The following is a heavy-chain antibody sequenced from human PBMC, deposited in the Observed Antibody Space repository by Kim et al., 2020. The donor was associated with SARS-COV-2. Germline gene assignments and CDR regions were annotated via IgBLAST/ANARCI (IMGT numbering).Heavy chain of an antibody. CDR2: INHSGST. D-gene: IGHD3-10*01. V-gene: IGHV4-34*01. Sequence: SETLSLTCAVHGGSFSGYYWSWIRQPPGKGLEWIGEINHSGSTNYNPSLKSRVTISVDTSKNQFSLKLSSVTAADTAVYYCARVPFGELFHYYYGMDVWGQGTTVTVSS. CDR1: GGSFSGYY. CDR3: ARVPFGELFHYYYGMDV. J-gene: IGHJ6*02.